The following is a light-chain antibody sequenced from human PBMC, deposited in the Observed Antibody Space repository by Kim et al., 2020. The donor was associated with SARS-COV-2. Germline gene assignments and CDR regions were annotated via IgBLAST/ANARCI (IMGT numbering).Light chain of an antibody. V-gene: IGLV3-19*01. CDR3: NSRDSSGNHWV. J-gene: IGLJ3*02. CDR1: SMRSYY. Sequence: AWGRTVKITRQGDSMRSYYARWYQQKPGQAPVLVIYGKNSRPSGIPGRFSGSRSGNSASVTFNGAQAEDGAYCYCNSRDSSGNHWVFGGGTQLTVL. CDR2: GKN.